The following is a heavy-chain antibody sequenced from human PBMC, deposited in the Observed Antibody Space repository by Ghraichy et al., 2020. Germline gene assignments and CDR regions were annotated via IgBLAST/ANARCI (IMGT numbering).Heavy chain of an antibody. CDR2: INPNSDGT. D-gene: IGHD2-2*01. J-gene: IGHJ3*02. Sequence: ASVKVSCKASWHSFTAYYIHWVRQAPGQGPEWMGRINPNSDGTNYAQKFQDRVTMTRDTSIRTVYMELSRLTSDDTALYYCASSVDPDIVVQPAAWDPFDIWGQGTLVTVSS. CDR3: ASSVDPDIVVQPAAWDPFDI. CDR1: WHSFTAYY. V-gene: IGHV1-2*06.